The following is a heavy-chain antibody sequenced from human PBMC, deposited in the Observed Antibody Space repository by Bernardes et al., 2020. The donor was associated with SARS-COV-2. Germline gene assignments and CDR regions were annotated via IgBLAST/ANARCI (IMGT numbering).Heavy chain of an antibody. CDR1: GFTFSSYG. Sequence: GGSLRLSCAASGFTFSSYGMHWVRQAPGKGLEWVAFIWYDGSNKNYADSVKGRFAISRDNSKNTLYLQMNSLRAEDTAVYYCARDAYYYDRGGYYWGQYDYYGMDVWGQGTTVTVSS. CDR2: IWYDGSNK. V-gene: IGHV3-33*01. CDR3: ARDAYYYDRGGYYWGQYDYYGMDV. J-gene: IGHJ6*02. D-gene: IGHD3-22*01.